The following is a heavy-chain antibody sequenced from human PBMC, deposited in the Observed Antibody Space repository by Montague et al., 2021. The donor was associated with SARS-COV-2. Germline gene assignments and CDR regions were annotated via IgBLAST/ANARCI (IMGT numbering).Heavy chain of an antibody. CDR2: IDQHGSEK. J-gene: IGHJ4*02. Sequence: SLRLSCAASGFTFSSYWMSWVRQAPGKGLEWVANIDQHGSEKYYVDSVNGRFTISRDNARNSLYLQMNSLRVDDTAVCYCAISTTAATGAVGYWGQGTLVIVSS. CDR3: AISTTAATGAVGY. V-gene: IGHV3-7*01. CDR1: GFTFSSYW. D-gene: IGHD2-2*01.